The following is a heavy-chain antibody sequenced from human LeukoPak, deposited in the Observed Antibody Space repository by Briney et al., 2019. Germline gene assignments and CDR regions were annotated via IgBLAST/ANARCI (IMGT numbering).Heavy chain of an antibody. D-gene: IGHD3-9*01. CDR2: IYYSGST. CDR1: GGSISSSNDY. Sequence: PSETLSLTCTVSGGSISSSNDYWGWIRQPPGKGLEWIGSIYYSGSTNYNSSLKSRVTISVDTSKKQFSLKLSSVTAADTAVYYCARLTGYSSESWFDPWGQGTLVTVSS. V-gene: IGHV4-39*07. CDR3: ARLTGYSSESWFDP. J-gene: IGHJ5*02.